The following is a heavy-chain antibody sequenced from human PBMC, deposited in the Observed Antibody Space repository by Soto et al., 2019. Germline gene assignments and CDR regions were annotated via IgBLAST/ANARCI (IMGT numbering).Heavy chain of an antibody. CDR3: ASSSLYGMDV. J-gene: IGHJ6*02. CDR2: IYYNGNT. V-gene: IGHV4-30-4*01. Sequence: PPETLSLTCSVAGGSISSGYYCWSGIRQPGGRGLEWMGNIYYNGNTYYNPSLKRRLIISKDTSKNQFSLTVGTVTAAETAWYYCASSSLYGMDVWGQGTTVTVSS. CDR1: GGSISSGYYC.